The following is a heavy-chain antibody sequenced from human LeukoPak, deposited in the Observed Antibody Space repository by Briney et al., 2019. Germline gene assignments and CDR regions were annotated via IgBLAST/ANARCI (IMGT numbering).Heavy chain of an antibody. D-gene: IGHD1-26*01. CDR2: ISTYNGNT. CDR3: ARDHSGNWFDP. CDR1: GYTFTSYD. Sequence: ASVKVSCKASGYTFTSYDISWVRQAPGRGLEWMGWISTYNGNTNYAQKLQGRVTMTTDTSTTTAYMELRSLKSDDTAVYYCARDHSGNWFDPWGQGTLVTVSS. V-gene: IGHV1-18*01. J-gene: IGHJ5*02.